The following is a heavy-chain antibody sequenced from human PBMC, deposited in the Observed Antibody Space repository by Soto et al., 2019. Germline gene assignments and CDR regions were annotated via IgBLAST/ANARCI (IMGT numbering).Heavy chain of an antibody. CDR1: GFTFSTYV. Sequence: GGSLRLSCAASGFTFSTYVMSWVRQAPGKGLEWVSTITDSGGNTYYADSVRGRVTISRDNSKSTLYLQLNSLRAEGTAVYYCAKRGSRYFDYWGQGTLVTVSS. V-gene: IGHV3-23*01. CDR3: AKRGSRYFDY. J-gene: IGHJ4*02. CDR2: ITDSGGNT.